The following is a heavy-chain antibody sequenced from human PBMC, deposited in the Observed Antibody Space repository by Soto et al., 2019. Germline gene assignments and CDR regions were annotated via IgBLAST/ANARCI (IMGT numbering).Heavy chain of an antibody. D-gene: IGHD1-26*01. CDR3: ARVVGSFYGSWDS. CDR1: GFTFSMYV. CDR2: MAYDGNRE. J-gene: IGHJ4*02. Sequence: QVQLVESGGGVVQPGRSLRLSCAASGFTFSMYVMHWVRQAPGKGLEWVAVMAYDGNREYYGDSVKGRFFVSRGNSKNTLYLQMNSLRPEDTAVYYCARVVGSFYGSWDSWGQGALVTVSS. V-gene: IGHV3-30-3*01.